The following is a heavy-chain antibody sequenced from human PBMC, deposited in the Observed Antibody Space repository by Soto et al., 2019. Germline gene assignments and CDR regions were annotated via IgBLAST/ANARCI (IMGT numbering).Heavy chain of an antibody. D-gene: IGHD3-3*01. CDR2: IWNDGSDK. J-gene: IGHJ4*02. CDR3: ARDYDTIFGIDH. V-gene: IGHV3-33*01. CDR1: GFSFVSHG. Sequence: GGSLRLSCAASGFSFVSHGMHWVRQAAGKGLEWMAVIWNDGSDKYYADSVKGRFVISRDNMNNILYLQMNSLRAEDTAVYYCARDYDTIFGIDHWGQGTLVTVSS.